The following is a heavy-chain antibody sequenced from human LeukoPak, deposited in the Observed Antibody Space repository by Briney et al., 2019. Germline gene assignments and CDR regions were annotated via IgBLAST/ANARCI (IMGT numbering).Heavy chain of an antibody. CDR1: GGSISSSSYY. Sequence: SETLSRTCTVSGGSISSSSYYWGWIRQPPGKGPEWIGSIYYSGSTYYNPSLKSRVTISVDTSKNQFSLKLSSVTAADTAVYYCARTPLAMVNPYYFDYWGQGTLVTVSS. V-gene: IGHV4-39*01. D-gene: IGHD5-18*01. CDR2: IYYSGST. CDR3: ARTPLAMVNPYYFDY. J-gene: IGHJ4*02.